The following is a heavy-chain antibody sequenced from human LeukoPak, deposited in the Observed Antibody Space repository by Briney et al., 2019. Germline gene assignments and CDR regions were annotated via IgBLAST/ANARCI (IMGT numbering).Heavy chain of an antibody. Sequence: ASVTVSCTASGYTFTSYGISWVRQAPGQGLEWMGWISAYNGNTNYAQKLQGRVTMTTDTSTSTAYMELRSLRSDDTAVYYCARVNSGSYYQTKPRFSLDYWGQGTLVTVSS. CDR2: ISAYNGNT. CDR1: GYTFTSYG. CDR3: ARVNSGSYYQTKPRFSLDY. D-gene: IGHD3-10*01. V-gene: IGHV1-18*01. J-gene: IGHJ4*02.